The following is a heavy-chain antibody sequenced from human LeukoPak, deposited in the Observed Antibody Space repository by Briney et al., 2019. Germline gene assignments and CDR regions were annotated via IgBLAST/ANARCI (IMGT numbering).Heavy chain of an antibody. D-gene: IGHD3-22*01. J-gene: IGHJ3*02. CDR1: GYTFTSYG. CDR3: ARGKYCDSSGPDAFDI. CDR2: ISAYNGNT. V-gene: IGHV1-18*01. Sequence: ASVKVSCKASGYTFTSYGISWVRQAPGQGLEWMGWISAYNGNTNYAQKLQGRVTMATDTSTSTAYMELRSLRSDDTAVYYCARGKYCDSSGPDAFDIWGQGTMVTVSS.